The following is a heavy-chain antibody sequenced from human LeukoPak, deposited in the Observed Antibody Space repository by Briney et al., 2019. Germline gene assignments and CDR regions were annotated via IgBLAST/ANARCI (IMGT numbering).Heavy chain of an antibody. J-gene: IGHJ4*02. D-gene: IGHD1-26*01. CDR1: GFTFSSYA. CDR3: AKLVGPTGWGCFDY. Sequence: PGGSLRLSRAASGFTFSSYAMSWVRQAPGKGLEWVSAIGGSGGSTYYADSVKGRFTISRDNSKNTLYLQMNSLRAEDTAVYYCAKLVGPTGWGCFDYWGQGTLVTVSS. CDR2: IGGSGGST. V-gene: IGHV3-23*01.